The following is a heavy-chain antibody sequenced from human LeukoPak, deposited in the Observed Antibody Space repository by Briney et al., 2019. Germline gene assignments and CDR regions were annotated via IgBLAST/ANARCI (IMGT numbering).Heavy chain of an antibody. D-gene: IGHD2-15*01. CDR2: IYTSGST. Sequence: SETLSLTCSVSGGSIRSTTYYWSWIRQPAGKGLEWIGRIYTSGSTNYNPSLKSRVTMSVDTSKNQFSLKLSSVTAADTAVYYCARGEYCSGGSCYQAYYFDYWGQGTLVTVSS. CDR1: GGSIRSTTYY. CDR3: ARGEYCSGGSCYQAYYFDY. J-gene: IGHJ4*02. V-gene: IGHV4-61*02.